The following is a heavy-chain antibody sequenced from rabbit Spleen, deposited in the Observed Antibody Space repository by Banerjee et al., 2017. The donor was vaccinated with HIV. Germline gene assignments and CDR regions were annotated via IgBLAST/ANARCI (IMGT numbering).Heavy chain of an antibody. CDR2: IDTGSSGFT. Sequence: QQLVESGGGLVKPGASLTLTCKASGFDFSRGYNMCWVRQAPGKGLEWIGCIDTGSSGFTDYASWAKGRFTISKTSSTTVTLQMTSLTDADTATYFCARGDRSNWNSFSLWGPGSLVTVS. J-gene: IGHJ6*01. CDR1: GFDFSRGYN. V-gene: IGHV1S40*01. D-gene: IGHD2-1*01. CDR3: ARGDRSNWNSFSL.